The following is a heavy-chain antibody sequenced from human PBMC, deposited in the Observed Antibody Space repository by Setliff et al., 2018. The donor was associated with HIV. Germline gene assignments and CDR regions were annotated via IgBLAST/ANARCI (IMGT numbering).Heavy chain of an antibody. CDR1: RFDFNNYW. Sequence: GGSLRLSCAASRFDFNNYWMCWVRQAPGKGREWVANIGQDGSEKNYVDSVKGRFTISRDNAKNSMDLQMNSLRAEDTAIDYCARKLRPGHGVDVWGQGTTVTVSS. CDR2: IGQDGSEK. J-gene: IGHJ6*02. V-gene: IGHV3-7*01. CDR3: ARKLRPGHGVDV. D-gene: IGHD3-10*01.